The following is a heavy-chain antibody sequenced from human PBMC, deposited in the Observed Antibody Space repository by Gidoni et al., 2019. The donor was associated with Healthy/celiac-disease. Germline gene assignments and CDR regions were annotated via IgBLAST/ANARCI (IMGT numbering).Heavy chain of an antibody. CDR1: GYTFTSYD. V-gene: IGHV1-3*01. CDR2: INAGNGNT. J-gene: IGHJ5*02. CDR3: ARDGGDFRSGYGIRDKNHFDP. Sequence: QVQLVQSGAEVKKPGASVKVSSKASGYTFTSYDMHWVRQAPGQRLEWMGWINAGNGNTKYSQKLQGRVNITRDTSASTAYMELSSLRSEDTAVYYCARDGGDFRSGYGIRDKNHFDPWGQGTLVTVSS. D-gene: IGHD3-3*01.